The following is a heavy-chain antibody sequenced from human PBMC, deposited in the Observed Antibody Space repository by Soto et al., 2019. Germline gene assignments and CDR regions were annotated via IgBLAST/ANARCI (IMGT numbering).Heavy chain of an antibody. CDR2: ISYDGSNK. CDR3: AKGGHGTPFDY. V-gene: IGHV3-30*18. CDR1: GFTFSSYG. J-gene: IGHJ4*02. D-gene: IGHD6-13*01. Sequence: GGSLRLSCAASGFTFSSYGMHWVRQAPGKGLEWVAVISYDGSNKYYADSVKGRFTISRDSSKNTLYLQMNSLRAEDTAVYYCAKGGHGTPFDYWGQGTLVTVSS.